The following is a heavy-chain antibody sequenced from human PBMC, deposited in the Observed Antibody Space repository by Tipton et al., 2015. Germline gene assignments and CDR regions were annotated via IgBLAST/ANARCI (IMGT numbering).Heavy chain of an antibody. V-gene: IGHV4-34*01. D-gene: IGHD2-2*01. CDR3: ARQHCYSTTCYAEFYYFDY. Sequence: TLSLTCAVYGGSFSGYYWTWIRQPPGKGLEWIGEINHSGGTKYNPSLKSRVTMSVDTSKKQFSLKLDSVTAADTAVYYCARQHCYSTTCYAEFYYFDYWGQGSLVTVSS. J-gene: IGHJ4*02. CDR1: GGSFSGYY. CDR2: INHSGGT.